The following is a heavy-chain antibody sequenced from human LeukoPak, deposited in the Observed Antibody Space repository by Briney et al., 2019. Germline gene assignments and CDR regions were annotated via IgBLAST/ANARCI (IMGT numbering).Heavy chain of an antibody. J-gene: IGHJ4*02. CDR2: ITGTGGR. Sequence: GGSLRLSCAVSGFTLTNHGVSWVRQAPGKGLEWVSVITGTGGRYYGDSVKGRFILSRDNSKNTLYLQMNSLRAEDTAVYYCAKNTQYSGYYDCWGQGTLVAVSS. CDR3: AKNTQYSGYYDC. CDR1: GFTLTNHG. D-gene: IGHD6-6*01. V-gene: IGHV3-23*01.